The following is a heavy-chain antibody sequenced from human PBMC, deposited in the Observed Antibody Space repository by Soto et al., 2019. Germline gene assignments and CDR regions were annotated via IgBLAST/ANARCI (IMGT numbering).Heavy chain of an antibody. Sequence: GGSLRLSCAASGFTFSSYWMSWVRQAPGKGLEWVANIKQDGSEKYYVDSVKGRFTISRDNAKNSLYLQMNSLRAEDTAVYYCARDRVPARYSSGWYCWGQGTLVTVSS. CDR1: GFTFSSYW. D-gene: IGHD6-19*01. J-gene: IGHJ4*02. CDR3: ARDRVPARYSSGWYC. V-gene: IGHV3-7*01. CDR2: IKQDGSEK.